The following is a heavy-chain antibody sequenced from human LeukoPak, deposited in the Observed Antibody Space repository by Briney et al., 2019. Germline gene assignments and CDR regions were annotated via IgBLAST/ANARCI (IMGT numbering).Heavy chain of an antibody. J-gene: IGHJ4*02. D-gene: IGHD3-22*01. CDR1: GFTVSSNY. CDR2: IYSGGST. V-gene: IGHV3-53*01. Sequence: SGGSLRLSCAASGFTVSSNYMSWVRQAPGKGLEWVSVIYSGGSTYCADSVKGRFTISRDNSKNTLYLQMNSLRAEDTAVYYCARCARAYYDSSGYYWDYWGQGTLVTVSS. CDR3: ARCARAYYDSSGYYWDY.